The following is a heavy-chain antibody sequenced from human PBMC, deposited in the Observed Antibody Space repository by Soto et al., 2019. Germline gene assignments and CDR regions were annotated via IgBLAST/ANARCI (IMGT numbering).Heavy chain of an antibody. Sequence: SETLSLTCTVSGGSISSSSYYWGWIRQPPGKGLEWIGSIYYSGSTYYNPSLKSRVTISVDTSKNQFSLKLSSVTAADTAVYYCARHGSGSYVSKLKVGWFDPWGQGTLVTVSS. J-gene: IGHJ5*02. CDR3: ARHGSGSYVSKLKVGWFDP. CDR2: IYYSGST. CDR1: GGSISSSSYY. V-gene: IGHV4-39*01. D-gene: IGHD3-10*01.